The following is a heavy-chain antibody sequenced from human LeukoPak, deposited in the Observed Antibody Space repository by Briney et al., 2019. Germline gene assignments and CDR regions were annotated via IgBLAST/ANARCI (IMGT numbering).Heavy chain of an antibody. Sequence: PGGSLRLSCAASGFSFSSHWMSWVRQAPGKGLEWVANIKHDGSEKDYVDSVRGRFTISRDNAKSSLYLQMNSLRAEDTAVYYCATPSGGYDYIWGSYRPYYVDYWGQGILVTVPS. D-gene: IGHD3-16*02. CDR3: ATPSGGYDYIWGSYRPYYVDY. J-gene: IGHJ4*02. CDR2: IKHDGSEK. V-gene: IGHV3-7*01. CDR1: GFSFSSHW.